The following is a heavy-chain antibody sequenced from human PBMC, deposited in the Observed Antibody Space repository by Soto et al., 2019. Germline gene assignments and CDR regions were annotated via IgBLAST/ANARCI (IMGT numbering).Heavy chain of an antibody. V-gene: IGHV3-30*18. CDR3: AKDGSLLWFGELSYYMDV. CDR2: ISYDGSNK. Sequence: QVQLVESGGGVVQPGRSLRLSCAASGFTFSSYGMHWVRQAPGKGLEWVAVISYDGSNKYYADSVKGRFTISRDNSKNTLYLQMNSLRAEDTAVYYCAKDGSLLWFGELSYYMDVWGKGTTVTVSS. CDR1: GFTFSSYG. D-gene: IGHD3-10*01. J-gene: IGHJ6*03.